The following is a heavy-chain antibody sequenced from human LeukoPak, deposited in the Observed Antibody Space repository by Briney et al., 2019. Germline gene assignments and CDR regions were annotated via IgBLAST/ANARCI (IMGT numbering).Heavy chain of an antibody. CDR1: GFTFSTYG. Sequence: GGSLRLSCAASGFTFSTYGMHWVRQAPGKGLEWVSFIRYVGINKYYADSVKGRFTISRDNSKNTLYLQMNSLRPEDTALYYCARTVISSRMDVWGKGTTVTVSS. CDR2: IRYVGINK. J-gene: IGHJ6*03. D-gene: IGHD4-17*01. CDR3: ARTVISSRMDV. V-gene: IGHV3-30*02.